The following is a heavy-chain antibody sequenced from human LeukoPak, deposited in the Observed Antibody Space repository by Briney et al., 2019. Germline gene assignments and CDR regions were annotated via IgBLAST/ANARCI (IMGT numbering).Heavy chain of an antibody. J-gene: IGHJ4*02. V-gene: IGHV3-64D*09. CDR1: GLTFHNTW. CDR3: VKDRYVDY. D-gene: IGHD3-16*01. CDR2: INLNGGST. Sequence: GGSLRLSCAASGLTFHNTWMHWIRQAPGKGLEYVSSINLNGGSTYYADSVKGRFTISTDNSKITLYLHMSSLRVDDTALYYCVKDRYVDYWGQGTLVTVSS.